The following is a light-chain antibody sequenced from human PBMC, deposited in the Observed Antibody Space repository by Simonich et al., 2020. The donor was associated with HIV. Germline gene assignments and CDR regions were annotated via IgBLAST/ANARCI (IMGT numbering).Light chain of an antibody. V-gene: IGLV2-14*01. Sequence: QSALTQPASVSGSPGQSITISCTGTSSDIGDYNFVSWYQQHPVKAPKLMIYDVTKRPSGVSNRVSGSKSGTTASLTISGLQAEDEADYYCCSYAGSYTFVVFGGGTKLTVL. J-gene: IGLJ2*01. CDR2: DVT. CDR3: CSYAGSYTFVV. CDR1: SSDIGDYNF.